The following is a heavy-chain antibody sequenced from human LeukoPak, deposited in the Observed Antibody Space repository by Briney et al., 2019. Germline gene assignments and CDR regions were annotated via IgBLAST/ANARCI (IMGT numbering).Heavy chain of an antibody. CDR3: ARSTAMVSYYYGMDV. CDR2: ISYDGSNK. CDR1: GFTFSSYA. V-gene: IGHV3-30-3*01. D-gene: IGHD5-18*01. Sequence: PGRSLRLSCAASGFTFSSYAMHWVRQAPGKGLEWVADISYDGSNKYYADSVKGRFTISRDNSKNTLYLQMNSLRAEDTAVYYSARSTAMVSYYYGMDVWGQGTTVAVSS. J-gene: IGHJ6*02.